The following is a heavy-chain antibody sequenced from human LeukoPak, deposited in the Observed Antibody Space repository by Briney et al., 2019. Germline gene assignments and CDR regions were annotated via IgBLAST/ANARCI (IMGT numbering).Heavy chain of an antibody. J-gene: IGHJ3*02. CDR3: ATAFSGYEDAFDI. Sequence: ASVKVSCKASGYTFTSYGTSWGRQAPGQGLEGLGIINPSGGSTSYAQKFQGRVTMTRDMSTSTVYMELSSLRSEDTAVYYCATAFSGYEDAFDIWGQGTMVTVSS. D-gene: IGHD5-12*01. V-gene: IGHV1-46*01. CDR1: GYTFTSYG. CDR2: INPSGGST.